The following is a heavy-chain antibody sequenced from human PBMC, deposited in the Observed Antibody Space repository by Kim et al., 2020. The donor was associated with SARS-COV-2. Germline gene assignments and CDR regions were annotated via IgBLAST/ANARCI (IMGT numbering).Heavy chain of an antibody. CDR1: GGSFSGYY. V-gene: IGHV4-34*01. CDR2: INHSGST. D-gene: IGHD3-10*01. Sequence: SETLSLTCAVYGGSFSGYYWSWIRQPPGKGLEWIGEINHSGSTNYNPSLKSRVTISVDTSKNQFSLKLSSVTAADTAVYYCAGSITMVRSFWFDPWGQGTLVTVSS. J-gene: IGHJ5*02. CDR3: AGSITMVRSFWFDP.